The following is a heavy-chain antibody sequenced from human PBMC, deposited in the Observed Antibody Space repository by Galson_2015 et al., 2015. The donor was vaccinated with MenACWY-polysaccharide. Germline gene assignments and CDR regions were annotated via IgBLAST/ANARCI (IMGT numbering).Heavy chain of an antibody. V-gene: IGHV3-23*01. CDR3: AKALNPERFYYERSGEYPKAVDI. Sequence: SLRLSCAASGFTFSRYALSWVRQAPGTGLEWVSAISGSGGSTYYADSVKGRFPIARDNSKNTLYLQMNSLRAEDTAVYYCAKALNPERFYYERSGEYPKAVDIWGPGTRVTVAS. CDR2: ISGSGGST. D-gene: IGHD3-22*01. CDR1: GFTFSRYA. J-gene: IGHJ3*02.